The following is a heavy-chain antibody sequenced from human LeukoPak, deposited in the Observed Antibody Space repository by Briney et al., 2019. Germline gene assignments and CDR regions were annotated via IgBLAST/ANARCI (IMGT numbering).Heavy chain of an antibody. Sequence: SETLSLTCTVSGGSVSSGSYYWSWIRQPAGKGLEWIGRIYTSGSTNYNPSLKSRVTMSVDTSKNQFSLKLSSVTAADTAVYYCARWGYSNYDYYYGMDVWGQGTTVTVSS. CDR2: IYTSGST. CDR1: GGSVSSGSYY. V-gene: IGHV4-61*02. J-gene: IGHJ6*02. CDR3: ARWGYSNYDYYYGMDV. D-gene: IGHD4-11*01.